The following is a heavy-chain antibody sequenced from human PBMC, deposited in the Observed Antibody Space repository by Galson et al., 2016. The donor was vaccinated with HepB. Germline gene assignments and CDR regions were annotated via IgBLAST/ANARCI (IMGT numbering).Heavy chain of an antibody. CDR3: AKEGRTYYDILTGYPDNWFDP. D-gene: IGHD3-9*01. J-gene: IGHJ5*02. CDR2: ISYDGSNK. CDR1: GFTLSSYG. Sequence: SLRLSCAASGFTLSSYGMHWVRQAPGKGLEWVAVISYDGSNKYYADSVKGRFTISRDNSKNTLYLQMNSLRAEDTAVYYCAKEGRTYYDILTGYPDNWFDPWGQGTLVTVSS. V-gene: IGHV3-30*18.